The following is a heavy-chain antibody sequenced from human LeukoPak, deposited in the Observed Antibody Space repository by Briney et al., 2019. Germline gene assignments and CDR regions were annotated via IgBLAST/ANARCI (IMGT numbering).Heavy chain of an antibody. CDR2: IYYSGST. D-gene: IGHD3-16*02. CDR3: ARGGSYRYIDY. V-gene: IGHV4-59*12. Sequence: SETLSLTCTVSGGSISSYYWSWLRQPPGKGLEWIGYIYYSGSTNYNPSLKSRVTISVDTSKNQFSLKLSSVTAADTAVYYCARGGSYRYIDYWGQGTLVTVSS. J-gene: IGHJ4*02. CDR1: GGSISSYY.